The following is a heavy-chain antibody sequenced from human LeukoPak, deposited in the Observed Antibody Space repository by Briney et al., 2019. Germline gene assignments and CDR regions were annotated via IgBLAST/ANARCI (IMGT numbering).Heavy chain of an antibody. Sequence: GGSLRLSCAASGFTFSSYGMNWVRQAPGKGLEWVAFIRYDGRNKYYADSVKGRFTISRDNSKNTLYLQMNSLRAEDTAVYYCAKADRRWATYYYDTSGYYYDYWGQGTLVTVSS. CDR3: AKADRRWATYYYDTSGYYYDY. V-gene: IGHV3-30*02. J-gene: IGHJ4*02. D-gene: IGHD3-22*01. CDR1: GFTFSSYG. CDR2: IRYDGRNK.